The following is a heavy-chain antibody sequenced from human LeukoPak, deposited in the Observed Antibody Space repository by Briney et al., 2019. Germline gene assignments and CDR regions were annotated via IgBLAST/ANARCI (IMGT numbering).Heavy chain of an antibody. Sequence: ASVKVSCKASGYTFTGYYMHWVPQAPGQGLEWMGWINPNSGGTNYAQKFQGRVTMTRDTSNSTAYMELSRLRSDDTAAYYCSSSSRSWYYDSSGYYADAFDIWGQGTMVTVSS. CDR1: GYTFTGYY. V-gene: IGHV1-2*02. CDR3: SSSSRSWYYDSSGYYADAFDI. J-gene: IGHJ3*02. D-gene: IGHD3-22*01. CDR2: INPNSGGT.